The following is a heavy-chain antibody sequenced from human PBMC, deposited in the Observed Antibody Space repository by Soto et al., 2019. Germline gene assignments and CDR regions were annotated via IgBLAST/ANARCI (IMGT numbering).Heavy chain of an antibody. V-gene: IGHV1-18*01. Sequence: QVHLVQSGAEVKKPGASVKVSCKGSGYDFTTYGITWVRQAPGNGLEWMAWISAHNGNTDYAQKLQGRVTVTRDTSTRTAYMELRSLRSDDTAMYYCARGRYGDYWGQGALVTVSS. CDR2: ISAHNGNT. CDR3: ARGRYGDY. D-gene: IGHD1-1*01. J-gene: IGHJ4*02. CDR1: GYDFTTYG.